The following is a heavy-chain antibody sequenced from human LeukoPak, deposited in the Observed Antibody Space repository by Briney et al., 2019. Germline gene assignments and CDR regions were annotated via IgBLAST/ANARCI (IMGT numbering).Heavy chain of an antibody. Sequence: ASVKVSCKASGGTFSSYAISWVRQAPGQGLEWMGGIIPIFDTANYAQKFRGRVTITADESTSTAYIELSSLRSEDTAVYYCASRWASDAFDIWGQGTMVAVSS. V-gene: IGHV1-69*13. J-gene: IGHJ3*02. CDR1: GGTFSSYA. CDR3: ASRWASDAFDI. D-gene: IGHD5-24*01. CDR2: IIPIFDTA.